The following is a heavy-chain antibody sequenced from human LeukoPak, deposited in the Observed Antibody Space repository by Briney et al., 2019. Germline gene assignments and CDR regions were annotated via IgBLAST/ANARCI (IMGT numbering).Heavy chain of an antibody. D-gene: IGHD6-25*01. Sequence: ASVKVSCKASGYAFNTYALNWVRQAPGQGLEWMGWINIITGNPTYAQGFTGRFVFSLDTSARTAYLQINSLKADDTAVYYCTRAAGSFDYWGQGTLVTVSS. CDR2: INIITGNP. CDR3: TRAAGSFDY. J-gene: IGHJ4*02. CDR1: GYAFNTYA. V-gene: IGHV7-4-1*02.